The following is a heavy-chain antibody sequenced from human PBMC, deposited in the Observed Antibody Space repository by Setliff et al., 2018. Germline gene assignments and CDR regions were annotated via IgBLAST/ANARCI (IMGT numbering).Heavy chain of an antibody. CDR2: MNPNSGNT. V-gene: IGHV1-8*02. CDR1: GYTFTSYD. Sequence: ASVKVSCKASGYTFTSYDINWVRQATGQGLEWMGWMNPNSGNTGYAQKFQGRVTMTRNTSISTAYMELSSLRSEDTAVYYCARVSEYYYYYYMDVWGKGTTVTVSS. CDR3: ARVSEYYYYYYMDV. D-gene: IGHD6-6*01. J-gene: IGHJ6*03.